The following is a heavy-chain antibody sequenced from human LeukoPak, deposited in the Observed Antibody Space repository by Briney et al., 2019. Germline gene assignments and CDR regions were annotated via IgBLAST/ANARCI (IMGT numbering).Heavy chain of an antibody. CDR2: ISSSSSTI. Sequence: GGSLRLSCAASGFTFSSYSMNWVRQAPGKGLEWVSYISSSSSTIYYADSVKGRFTISRDNAKTSLYLQMNSLRAEDTAVYYCAKDLRSGWVGFDYWGQGTLVTVSS. CDR3: AKDLRSGWVGFDY. J-gene: IGHJ4*02. V-gene: IGHV3-48*01. D-gene: IGHD6-19*01. CDR1: GFTFSSYS.